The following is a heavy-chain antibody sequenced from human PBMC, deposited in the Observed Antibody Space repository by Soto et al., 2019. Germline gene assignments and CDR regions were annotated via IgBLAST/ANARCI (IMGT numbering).Heavy chain of an antibody. Sequence: QVQLVQSGAEVKKPGASVMVSCKASGYTLTKYGIIWVRQAPGQGLEWVGWITADSGDTNYAQNFQGRVTMTTDTSTSTAYMELRSLRSDDTAVYYCARYVSRTIDYWGQGSLVTVSS. V-gene: IGHV1-18*01. CDR2: ITADSGDT. CDR3: ARYVSRTIDY. J-gene: IGHJ4*02. CDR1: GYTLTKYG. D-gene: IGHD1-7*01.